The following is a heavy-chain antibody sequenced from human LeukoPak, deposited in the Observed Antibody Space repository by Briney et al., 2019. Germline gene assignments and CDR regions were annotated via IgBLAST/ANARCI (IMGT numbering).Heavy chain of an antibody. V-gene: IGHV3-30*02. D-gene: IGHD2-8*01. CDR1: GFTFSSYG. CDR2: IRYDGSNK. CDR3: AKYRIVLMVYAIRSFDY. J-gene: IGHJ4*02. Sequence: PGGSLRLSCAASGFTFSSYGMHWVREAPGKGLEWVAFIRYDGSNKYYADYVKGRFTIPRDNSKNTLNLQMNILRAEDTAVYYCAKYRIVLMVYAIRSFDYRGQGTMLTASP.